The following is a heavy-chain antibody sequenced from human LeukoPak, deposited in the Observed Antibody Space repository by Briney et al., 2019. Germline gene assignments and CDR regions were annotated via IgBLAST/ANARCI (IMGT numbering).Heavy chain of an antibody. V-gene: IGHV3-9*01. CDR1: GFTFTDYT. CDR2: ISWNSGSI. J-gene: IGHJ6*02. CDR3: ARDAPYDFWSGQHSGMDV. Sequence: PGGSLRLSCAASGFTFTDYTMHWVRQAPGKGLEWVSGISWNSGSIGYADSVKGRFTISRDNAKTSLYLQMNSLRAEDTAVYYCARDAPYDFWSGQHSGMDVWGQGTTVTVSS. D-gene: IGHD3-3*01.